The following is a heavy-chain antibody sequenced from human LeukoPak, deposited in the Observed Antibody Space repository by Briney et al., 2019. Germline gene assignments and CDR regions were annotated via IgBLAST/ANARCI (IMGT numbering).Heavy chain of an antibody. CDR3: ARGYSSSSPFDY. CDR2: INPTGGST. D-gene: IGHD6-6*01. V-gene: IGHV1-46*01. Sequence: ASVTVSCKASGYTFTSYGLSWVRQAPGQGLEWMGIINPTGGSTSYAQNFQGRVTMTRDTSTSTVYMELSSLRSEDTAVYYCARGYSSSSPFDYWGQGTLVTVSS. J-gene: IGHJ4*02. CDR1: GYTFTSYG.